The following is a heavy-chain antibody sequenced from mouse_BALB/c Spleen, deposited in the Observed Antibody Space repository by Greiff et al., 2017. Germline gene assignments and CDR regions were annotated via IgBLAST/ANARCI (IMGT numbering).Heavy chain of an antibody. CDR2: ILPGSGST. CDR1: GYTFSSYW. CDR3: ARDDGYDLGFAY. D-gene: IGHD2-2*01. J-gene: IGHJ3*01. Sequence: VQLQQSGAELMKPGASVKISCKATGYTFSSYWIEWVKQRPGHGLEWIGEILPGSGSTNYNEKFKGKATFTADTSSNTAYMQLSSLTSEDSAVYYCARDDGYDLGFAYWGQGTLVTVSA. V-gene: IGHV1-9*01.